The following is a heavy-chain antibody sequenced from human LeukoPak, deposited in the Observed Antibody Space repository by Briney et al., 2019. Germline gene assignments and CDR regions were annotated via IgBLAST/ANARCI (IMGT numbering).Heavy chain of an antibody. CDR2: INPSGST. CDR1: GGSFSGYH. J-gene: IGHJ6*03. V-gene: IGHV4-34*01. CDR3: ARGRHDITMIVVVMTSVSYNLDV. Sequence: SETLSLTCAVYGGSFSGYHWTWIRQSPGKGLEWIGDINPSGSTYYNPSLKSRLTISVDTSKNQFPLKLRSVTAADTAVYYCARGRHDITMIVVVMTSVSYNLDVWGKGTTVTVS. D-gene: IGHD3-22*01.